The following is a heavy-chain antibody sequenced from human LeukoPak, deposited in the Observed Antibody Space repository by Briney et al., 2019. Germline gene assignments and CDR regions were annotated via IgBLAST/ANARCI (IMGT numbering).Heavy chain of an antibody. Sequence: SETLSLTCAVYGGSLSGYYWSWIRQPPGKGLEWIGEINHSGSTNYNPSLKSRVTISVDTSKNQFSLKLSSVTAADTAVYYCARGRDGYKNFDYWGQGTLVTVSS. CDR1: GGSLSGYY. J-gene: IGHJ4*02. CDR3: ARGRDGYKNFDY. CDR2: INHSGST. D-gene: IGHD5-24*01. V-gene: IGHV4-34*01.